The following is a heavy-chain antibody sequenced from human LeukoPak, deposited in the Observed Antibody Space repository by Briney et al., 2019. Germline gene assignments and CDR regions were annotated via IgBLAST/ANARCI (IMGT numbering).Heavy chain of an antibody. D-gene: IGHD3-9*01. Sequence: SQTLSLTCTVSGGSISSGDYYWSWIRQPPGKGLEWIGYIYYSGSTYYNPSLKSRVTISVDTSKNQFSLKLSSVTAADTAVYYCARGKRYFDWLPPDGMDAWGQGTTVTVSS. J-gene: IGHJ6*02. CDR2: IYYSGST. CDR1: GGSISSGDYY. CDR3: ARGKRYFDWLPPDGMDA. V-gene: IGHV4-30-4*01.